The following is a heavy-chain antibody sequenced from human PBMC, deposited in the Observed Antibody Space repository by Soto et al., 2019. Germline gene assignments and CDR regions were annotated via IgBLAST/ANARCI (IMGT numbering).Heavy chain of an antibody. CDR2: MSNTGGNR. D-gene: IGHD6-19*01. J-gene: IGHJ4*02. CDR1: GFSFSTYA. Sequence: GGSLRLSCAASGFSFSTYAMGWVRQAPGKGLEWVSVMSNTGGNRYYADSVKGRFTISRDNSKNTLFLQMSSLRAEDTDVYYCAKDAARTSGWYYFDYWGQGSLVTVSS. CDR3: AKDAARTSGWYYFDY. V-gene: IGHV3-23*01.